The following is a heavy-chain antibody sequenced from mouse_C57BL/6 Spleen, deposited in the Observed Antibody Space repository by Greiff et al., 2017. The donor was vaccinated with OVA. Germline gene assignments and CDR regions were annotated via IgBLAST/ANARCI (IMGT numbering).Heavy chain of an antibody. CDR1: GYTFTDYE. CDR3: TRWGAGRDD. J-gene: IGHJ2*01. D-gene: IGHD4-1*01. CDR2: LDPETGGT. Sequence: VQLQQSGAELVRPGASVTLSCKASGYTFTDYEMHWVKQTPVHGLEWIGALDPETGGTAYNQKFKGKAILTADKSSSTAYMELRSLTSEDSAVYYCTRWGAGRDDWGQGTTRTVSS. V-gene: IGHV1-15*01.